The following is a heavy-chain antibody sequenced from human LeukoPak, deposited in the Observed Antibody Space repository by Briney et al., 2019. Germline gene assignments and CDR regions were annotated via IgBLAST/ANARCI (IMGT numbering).Heavy chain of an antibody. V-gene: IGHV4-34*01. CDR3: ARVLSRRWLVQRNWFDP. D-gene: IGHD6-6*01. Sequence: SETLSLTCAVYGGSFSGYYWSWIRQPPGKGLEWTGEINHSGSTNYNPSLKSRVTISVDTSKNQFSLKLSSVTAADTAVYYCARVLSRRWLVQRNWFDPWGQGTLVTVSS. CDR2: INHSGST. J-gene: IGHJ5*02. CDR1: GGSFSGYY.